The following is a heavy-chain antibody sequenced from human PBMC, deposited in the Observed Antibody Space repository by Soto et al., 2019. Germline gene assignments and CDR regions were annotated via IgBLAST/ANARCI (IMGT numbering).Heavy chain of an antibody. CDR3: ARDAGYNRFDY. Sequence: RRLSCADSGFTFSSNWMAWVRQAPGKGLEWVANIKQDGSETYYVDSVKGRFTISRDNAKNSLYLQMNSLRAEDSAVYYCARDAGYNRFDYWGQGTMVTVSS. CDR1: GFTFSSNW. J-gene: IGHJ4*02. CDR2: IKQDGSET. D-gene: IGHD5-12*01. V-gene: IGHV3-7*03.